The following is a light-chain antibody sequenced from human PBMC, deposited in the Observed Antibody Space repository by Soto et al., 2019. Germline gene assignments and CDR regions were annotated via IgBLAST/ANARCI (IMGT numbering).Light chain of an antibody. Sequence: DIQMTQSPSSLSSSVGDIFTITCRASQSISKYLNWYQQKPGKAPDLLIYTTSNLESGVPSRFSGSGSGTDFTLTISSLQPEDVATYFCQQGYSRPRTFGQGTKVDIK. CDR3: QQGYSRPRT. CDR2: TTS. CDR1: QSISKY. V-gene: IGKV1-39*01. J-gene: IGKJ1*01.